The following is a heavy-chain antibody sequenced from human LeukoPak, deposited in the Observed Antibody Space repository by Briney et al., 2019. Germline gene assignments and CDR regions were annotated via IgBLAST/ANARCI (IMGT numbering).Heavy chain of an antibody. Sequence: PGGSLRLSCAASGFTFSNYTMNWVRQAPGKGLEGVSSINSSSCYIYYADSVKGQFPISRDNANNSLYLQMNSLRAEDTAVYYCAKDLGLGYYYDSSGSINFDYWGQGTLVTVSS. V-gene: IGHV3-21*04. CDR1: GFTFSNYT. CDR3: AKDLGLGYYYDSSGSINFDY. CDR2: INSSSCYI. J-gene: IGHJ4*02. D-gene: IGHD3-22*01.